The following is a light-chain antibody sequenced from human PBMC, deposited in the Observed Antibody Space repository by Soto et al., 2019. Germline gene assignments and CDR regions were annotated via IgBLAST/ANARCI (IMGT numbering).Light chain of an antibody. V-gene: IGKV3-15*01. CDR1: QSDSNN. CDR3: QQYNNWPPYT. CDR2: GAS. Sequence: EIVMTQSPATLSVSPGEGVTLSCRASQSDSNNLAWYQQKPGQSPRLLMSGASTRATGVPARFSGSGSGTDFTLTISSLQSEDFAVYYCQQYNNWPPYTFGQGTKLEIK. J-gene: IGKJ2*01.